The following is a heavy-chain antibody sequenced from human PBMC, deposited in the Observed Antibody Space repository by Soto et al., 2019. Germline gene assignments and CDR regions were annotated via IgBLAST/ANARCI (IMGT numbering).Heavy chain of an antibody. Sequence: WGSLRLSCVAFGVTFSTYTMSWVRQAPGKGLEWVSVISGSGGSPSYADSVQGRFSISRDNPKNTLYLQMNSLRAEDTAVYYSARGKYSSGWYESRYYFDYWGQGTLVTVSS. CDR2: ISGSGGSP. CDR1: GVTFSTYT. V-gene: IGHV3-23*01. J-gene: IGHJ4*02. CDR3: ARGKYSSGWYESRYYFDY. D-gene: IGHD6-19*01.